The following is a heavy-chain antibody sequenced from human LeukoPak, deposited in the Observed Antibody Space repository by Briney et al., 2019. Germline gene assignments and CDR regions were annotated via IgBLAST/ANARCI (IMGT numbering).Heavy chain of an antibody. Sequence: PSETLSLTCTVSGGSISSYYWSWIRQPPGKGLEWIGYIYYSGSTNYNPSLKSRVTISVDPSKHQFSLKLRSVTAADTAVYYCARHPRDCTNGVCYPGGNFDYWGQGPLVTVSS. D-gene: IGHD2-8*01. CDR2: IYYSGST. CDR3: ARHPRDCTNGVCYPGGNFDY. J-gene: IGHJ4*02. CDR1: GGSISSYY. V-gene: IGHV4-59*08.